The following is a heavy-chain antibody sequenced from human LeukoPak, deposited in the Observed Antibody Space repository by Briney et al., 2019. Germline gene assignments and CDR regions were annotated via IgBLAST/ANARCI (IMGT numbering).Heavy chain of an antibody. CDR1: GFTFSRNA. J-gene: IGHJ4*02. V-gene: IGHV3-23*01. CDR3: AKDPWGSRGYFDY. D-gene: IGHD7-27*01. Sequence: QSGGSLRLSCAASGFTFSRNAMIWVRQAPGKGLEWVSAISGSGSDTYYADSVKGRSTIFRDNSKNTVYLRMNSLRAEDTAVYYCAKDPWGSRGYFDYWGQGTLVTVSS. CDR2: ISGSGSDT.